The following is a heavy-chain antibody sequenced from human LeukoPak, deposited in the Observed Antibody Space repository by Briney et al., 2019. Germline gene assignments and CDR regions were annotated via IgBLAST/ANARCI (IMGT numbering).Heavy chain of an antibody. CDR3: AKGLYYYDSSGHSPFDY. CDR2: ISYDGSNK. V-gene: IGHV3-30*04. D-gene: IGHD3-22*01. Sequence: GGSLRLSCAASGFTFSSYAMHWVRQAPGKGLEWVAVISYDGSNKYYADSVKGRFTISRDNSKNTLYLQMNSLRAEDTAVYYCAKGLYYYDSSGHSPFDYWGQGTLVTVSS. J-gene: IGHJ4*02. CDR1: GFTFSSYA.